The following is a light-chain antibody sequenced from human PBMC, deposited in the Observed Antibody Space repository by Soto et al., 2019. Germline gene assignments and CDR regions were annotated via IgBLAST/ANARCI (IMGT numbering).Light chain of an antibody. CDR1: QSVRSN. V-gene: IGKV3-15*01. J-gene: IGKJ5*01. Sequence: EIVMTQSPATLSVCPVEGSTLSCRASQSVRSNVAWYYQKPGQAPRLLIYRASSRAAGLPDRFSGSGSETEFTLTISTLQSEDFAVYYCQKYNKWPINFGQGTRLEIK. CDR2: RAS. CDR3: QKYNKWPIN.